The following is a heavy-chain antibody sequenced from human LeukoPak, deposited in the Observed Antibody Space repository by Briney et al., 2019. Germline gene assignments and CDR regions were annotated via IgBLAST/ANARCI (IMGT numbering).Heavy chain of an antibody. D-gene: IGHD3-9*01. V-gene: IGHV1-2*06. CDR2: IDPHTGGT. CDR3: TRDLTITGPIGY. Sequence: ASVKVSCKTSGYTFTDYAIHWVRQAPGQRLEWVGRIDPHTGGTYSAQKFQGRVTLTRDASIDTAYMELSRLRSDDTAFYYCTRDLTITGPIGYWGQETLVTVSS. CDR1: GYTFTDYA. J-gene: IGHJ4*02.